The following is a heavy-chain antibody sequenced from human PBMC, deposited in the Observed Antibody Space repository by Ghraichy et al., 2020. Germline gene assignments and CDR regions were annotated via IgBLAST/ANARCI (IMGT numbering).Heavy chain of an antibody. CDR1: GGSISSSAHYY. CDR2: IYSSENT. Sequence: SETLSLTCTVSGGSISSSAHYYWSWIRQPAGKGLEWIGRIYSSENTNYNPSLKSRVTISLDTSKNQFSLKLNSVTAADTAVYYCARSGRGDLAYWGQGTLVTVSS. J-gene: IGHJ4*02. V-gene: IGHV4-61*02. CDR3: ARSGRGDLAY. D-gene: IGHD1-14*01.